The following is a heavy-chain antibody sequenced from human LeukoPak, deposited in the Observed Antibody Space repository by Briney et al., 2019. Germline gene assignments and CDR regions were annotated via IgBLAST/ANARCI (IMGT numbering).Heavy chain of an antibody. CDR1: GGSISSSSYY. CDR3: ARGVDTAMVDY. CDR2: IYYSGST. Sequence: PSETLSLTCTVSGGSISSSSYYWGWIRQPPGKGLEWIGSIYYSGSTYYNPSLKSRVTISVDTSKNQFSLKLSSVTAADTAVYYCARGVDTAMVDYWGQGTLATVSS. J-gene: IGHJ4*02. V-gene: IGHV4-39*01. D-gene: IGHD5-18*01.